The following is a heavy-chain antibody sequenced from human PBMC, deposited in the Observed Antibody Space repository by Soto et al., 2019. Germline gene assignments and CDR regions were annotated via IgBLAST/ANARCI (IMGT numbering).Heavy chain of an antibody. CDR1: GYSISSSNW. CDR2: IYYSGTT. CDR3: ARREIQGPIDY. J-gene: IGHJ4*02. D-gene: IGHD1-26*01. Sequence: QVQLQESGPGLVKPSDTLSLTCAVSGYSISSSNWWGWIRQPPGKGLEWIGYIYYSGTTYYNPSLKRRVTLSVDTSDNQFSLKLTSVPAVDTAVYYCARREIQGPIDYWGQGTLVTVSS. V-gene: IGHV4-28*01.